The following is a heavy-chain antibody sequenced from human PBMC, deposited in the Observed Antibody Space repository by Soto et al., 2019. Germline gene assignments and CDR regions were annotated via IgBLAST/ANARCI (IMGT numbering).Heavy chain of an antibody. CDR3: ARGYSSGWYFDL. CDR2: IIPIFGTA. CDR1: GCTFSSYA. J-gene: IGHJ2*01. V-gene: IGHV1-69*13. Sequence: RAAVKVSCKASGCTFSSYAISWVRQAPGQGLEWMGGIIPIFGTANYAQKFQGRVTITADESTSTAYMELSSLRSEDTAVYYCARGYSSGWYFDLWGRGTLVTVSS. D-gene: IGHD6-19*01.